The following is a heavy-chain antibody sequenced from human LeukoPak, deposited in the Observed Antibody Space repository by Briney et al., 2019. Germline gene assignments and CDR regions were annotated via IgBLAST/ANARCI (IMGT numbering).Heavy chain of an antibody. D-gene: IGHD5-18*01. CDR2: ISSSSSYI. Sequence: GGSLRLSCAASGFTFSSYSMNWVRQAPGKGLEWVSSISSSSSYIYYADSVKGRFTISRDNAKNSLYLQMNSLRAEDTAVYYCARGTEDTAMAYFDYWGQGTRVTVSS. V-gene: IGHV3-21*01. CDR1: GFTFSSYS. J-gene: IGHJ4*02. CDR3: ARGTEDTAMAYFDY.